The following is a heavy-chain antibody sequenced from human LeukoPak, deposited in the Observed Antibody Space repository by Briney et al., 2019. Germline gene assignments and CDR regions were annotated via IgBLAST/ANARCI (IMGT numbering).Heavy chain of an antibody. J-gene: IGHJ4*02. CDR2: INPNSGGT. CDR1: GYTFTGYY. Sequence: ASVKVSCKASGYTFTGYYMHWVRQAPGQGLEWMGWINPNSGGTNYAQKFQGRVTMTRDTSISTAYMELSRLRSEDTAVYYCACGSSGWYYFDYWGQGTLVTVSS. CDR3: ACGSSGWYYFDY. V-gene: IGHV1-2*02. D-gene: IGHD6-19*01.